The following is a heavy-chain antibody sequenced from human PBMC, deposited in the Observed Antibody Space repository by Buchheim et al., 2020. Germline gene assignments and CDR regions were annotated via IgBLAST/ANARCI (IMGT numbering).Heavy chain of an antibody. Sequence: QVQLQESGPGLVKPSETLSLTCTVSGGSISGYNWNWIRQPPGTGLEWIGFINYSGRTNSNPSLRSRVSISVDTSTNQFSLKLTSVTAADTAVYYCARTGGDHQGGDYWGQGTL. V-gene: IGHV4-59*01. J-gene: IGHJ4*02. D-gene: IGHD4-17*01. CDR1: GGSISGYN. CDR2: INYSGRT. CDR3: ARTGGDHQGGDY.